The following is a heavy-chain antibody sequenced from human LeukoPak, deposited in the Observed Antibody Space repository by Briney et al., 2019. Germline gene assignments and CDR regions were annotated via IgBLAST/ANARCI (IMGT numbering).Heavy chain of an antibody. D-gene: IGHD1-26*01. CDR2: ISSSSSYI. V-gene: IGHV3-21*01. Sequence: GGSLRLSCVASGFTFSSYSMNWVRQAPGKGLEWVSSISSSSSYIYYADSVKGRFTFSRDNAKNSLSLQMNSLRAEDTAVYYCARDGEVGVGRWFDPWGQGTLVTISS. J-gene: IGHJ5*02. CDR1: GFTFSSYS. CDR3: ARDGEVGVGRWFDP.